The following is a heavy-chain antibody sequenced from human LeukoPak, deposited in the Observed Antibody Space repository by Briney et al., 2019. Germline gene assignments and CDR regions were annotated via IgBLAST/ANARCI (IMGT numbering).Heavy chain of an antibody. J-gene: IGHJ4*02. Sequence: ASVKVSCKASGYTFTSYDINWVRQATGQGLEWMGWMNPNSGNTGYAQKFQGRVTITTDEPTSTAYMELSSLRSEDTAVYYCAREHSSSWDQFDYWGQGTLVTVSS. V-gene: IGHV1-8*01. CDR3: AREHSSSWDQFDY. CDR1: GYTFTSYD. CDR2: MNPNSGNT. D-gene: IGHD6-13*01.